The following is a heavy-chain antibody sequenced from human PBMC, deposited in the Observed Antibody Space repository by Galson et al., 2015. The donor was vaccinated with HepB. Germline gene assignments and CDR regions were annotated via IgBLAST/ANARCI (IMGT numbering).Heavy chain of an antibody. Sequence: SLRLSCAASGFSLSHYGMHWVRQAPGKGLEWVVVVWHDETNKYYADSVKGRFIISRDISKNTLFLQMSGLRGEDTALYYCARDLGRGNNWVFSFDLWGQGILVTVSS. D-gene: IGHD1-1*01. CDR1: GFSLSHYG. V-gene: IGHV3-33*08. CDR3: ARDLGRGNNWVFSFDL. J-gene: IGHJ4*02. CDR2: VWHDETNK.